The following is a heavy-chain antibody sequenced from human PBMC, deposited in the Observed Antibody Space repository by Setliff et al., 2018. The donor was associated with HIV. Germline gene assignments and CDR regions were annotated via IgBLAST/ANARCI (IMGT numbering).Heavy chain of an antibody. CDR1: GFSLSTSGVG. Sequence: SGPTLVNPTQTLTLTRTFSGFSLSTSGVGVGWIRQPPGKALEWLAIIYWHGGGRYSPYLKSRLTITKDTSKNQVVLTMTNIDPVDTATYYCAHRPNSGYDLNFDSWGQGIQVTVSS. J-gene: IGHJ4*02. CDR2: IYWHGGG. CDR3: AHRPNSGYDLNFDS. D-gene: IGHD5-12*01. V-gene: IGHV2-5*01.